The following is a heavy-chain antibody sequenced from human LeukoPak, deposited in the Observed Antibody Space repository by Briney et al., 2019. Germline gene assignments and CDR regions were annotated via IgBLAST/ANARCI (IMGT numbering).Heavy chain of an antibody. CDR3: ARDGDGSGSGYGMDV. Sequence: GGSLRLSCAASGFTFSSYSMNWVRQAPGKGLEWVSPISSSSSYIYYADSVKGRFTISRDNAKNSLYLQMNSLRAEDTAVYYCARDGDGSGSGYGMDVWGQGTTVTVSS. J-gene: IGHJ6*02. CDR2: ISSSSSYI. D-gene: IGHD6-19*01. CDR1: GFTFSSYS. V-gene: IGHV3-21*01.